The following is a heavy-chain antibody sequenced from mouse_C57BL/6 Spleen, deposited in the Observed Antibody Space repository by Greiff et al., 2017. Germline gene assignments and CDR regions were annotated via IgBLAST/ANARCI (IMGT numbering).Heavy chain of an antibody. J-gene: IGHJ1*03. V-gene: IGHV5-4*01. CDR1: GFTFSSYA. D-gene: IGHD1-1*01. Sequence: DVQLVESGGGLVKPGGSLKLSCAASGFTFSSYAMSWVRQTPEKRLEWVATISDGGSYTYYPDNVKGRFTISRDNAKNNLYLQMSHLKSEDTAMYYCARGYYGSSYLWYFEVWGTGTTVTVSS. CDR2: ISDGGSYT. CDR3: ARGYYGSSYLWYFEV.